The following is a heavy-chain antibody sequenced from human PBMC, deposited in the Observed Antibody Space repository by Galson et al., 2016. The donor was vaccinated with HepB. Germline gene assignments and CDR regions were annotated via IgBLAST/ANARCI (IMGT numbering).Heavy chain of an antibody. CDR2: ISLSGSST. D-gene: IGHD6-19*01. CDR3: AKPYTSGWLTSFDH. V-gene: IGHV3-23*01. J-gene: IGHJ4*02. Sequence: SLRLSCAASGFDFGSYAINWVRRAPGKGLEWISSISLSGSSTYYAASVKGRFSISRDNSKNTVYLEMNSLRAEDSAIYYCAKPYTSGWLTSFDHWGQGSLVTVSS. CDR1: GFDFGSYA.